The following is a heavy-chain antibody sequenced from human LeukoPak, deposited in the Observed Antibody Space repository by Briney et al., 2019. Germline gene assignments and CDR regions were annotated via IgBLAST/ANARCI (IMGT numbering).Heavy chain of an antibody. CDR2: ISWNSGSI. J-gene: IGHJ3*02. V-gene: IGHV3-9*01. D-gene: IGHD4-17*01. Sequence: GGSLRLSCAASGFTFDDYAMHWVRQAPGKGLEWVSGISWNSGSIGYADSVKGRFTISRDNAKNSLYLQMNSLRAEDTAVYYCARDLNGDYASAFDIWGQGTMVTVSS. CDR3: ARDLNGDYASAFDI. CDR1: GFTFDDYA.